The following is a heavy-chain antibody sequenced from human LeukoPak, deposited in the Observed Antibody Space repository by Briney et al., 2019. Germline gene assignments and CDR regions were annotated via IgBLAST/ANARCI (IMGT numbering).Heavy chain of an antibody. CDR3: ARVRQTGYSSGWTTS. CDR2: LCTSGST. CDR1: GGSISSGSYY. D-gene: IGHD6-19*01. J-gene: IGHJ4*02. Sequence: PSQTLSLTCTVSGGSISSGSYYWSWTRHPAGKALEWIGRLCTSGSTNYNPSLKSRVTISVDTSKNQFSLKLSSVTAADTAVYYCARVRQTGYSSGWTTSWGQGTLVTVSS. V-gene: IGHV4-61*02.